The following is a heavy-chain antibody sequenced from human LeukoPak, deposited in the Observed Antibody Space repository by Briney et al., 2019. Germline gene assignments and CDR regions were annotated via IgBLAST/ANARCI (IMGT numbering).Heavy chain of an antibody. CDR3: ARATVVAGYCTTTRCYKPFDI. CDR1: GYTFTNYV. Sequence: ASVKVSCKASGYTFTNYVINWVRQATGQGLEWMGWMNPNSANTGYSQKFQGRVTFTRDTSISTAYMELSSLRSEDTAVYFCARATVVAGYCTTTRCYKPFDIWGQGTMVTVSS. D-gene: IGHD2-2*02. J-gene: IGHJ3*02. CDR2: MNPNSANT. V-gene: IGHV1-8*03.